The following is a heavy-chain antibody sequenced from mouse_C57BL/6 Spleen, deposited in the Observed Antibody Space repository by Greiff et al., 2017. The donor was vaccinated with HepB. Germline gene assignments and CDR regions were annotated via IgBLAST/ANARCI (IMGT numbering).Heavy chain of an antibody. Sequence: QVQLQQSGAELVKPGASVKLSCKASGYTFTSYWMQWVKQRPGQGLEWIGEIDPSDSYTNYNQKFKGKATLTVDTSSSPACMQLSSLTSEDSAVYDYASGGYYRYFDVWGTGTTVTVSS. D-gene: IGHD2-2*01. CDR1: GYTFTSYW. CDR2: IDPSDSYT. CDR3: ASGGYYRYFDV. J-gene: IGHJ1*03. V-gene: IGHV1-50*01.